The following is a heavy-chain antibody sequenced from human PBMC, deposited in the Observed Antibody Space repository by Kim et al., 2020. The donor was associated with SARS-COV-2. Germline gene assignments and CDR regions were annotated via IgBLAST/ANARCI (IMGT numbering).Heavy chain of an antibody. J-gene: IGHJ4*02. V-gene: IGHV3-53*03. Sequence: YSADSVEGDLAISRETTKNEVYLQISSLRVEDTDVYYCARDGGVSGLFDYWGQGTLVTVSS. CDR3: ARDGGVSGLFDY. D-gene: IGHD3-16*01.